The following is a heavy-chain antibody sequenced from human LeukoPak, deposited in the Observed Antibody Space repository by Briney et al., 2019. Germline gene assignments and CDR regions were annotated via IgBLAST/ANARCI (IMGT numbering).Heavy chain of an antibody. CDR3: ARDLGQYYDTSDNWFDP. J-gene: IGHJ5*02. CDR1: GFTFSSYW. CDR2: IKTDGSQI. Sequence: GSLRLSCVASGFTFSSYWMTWVRQAPGKGLEWVANIKTDGSQIYYVDSVKGRFTISRDNAKNSLYLQMNSLRAEDTAVYYCARDLGQYYDTSDNWFDPWGQGTLVTVSS. V-gene: IGHV3-7*01. D-gene: IGHD3-22*01.